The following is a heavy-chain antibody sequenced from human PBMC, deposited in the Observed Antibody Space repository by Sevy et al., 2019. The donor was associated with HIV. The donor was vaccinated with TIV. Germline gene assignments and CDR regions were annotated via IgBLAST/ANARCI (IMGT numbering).Heavy chain of an antibody. V-gene: IGHV4-34*01. J-gene: IGHJ4*02. CDR3: ARGSLLIAAARPRPYYFDY. CDR1: GGSFSGYY. D-gene: IGHD6-13*01. Sequence: SETLSLTCAVYGGSFSGYYWSWIRQPPGKGLEWIGEINHSGSTNYNPSLKSRVTISVDTSKNQFSLKLSSVTAADTAVYYCARGSLLIAAARPRPYYFDYWGQGTLVTVSS. CDR2: INHSGST.